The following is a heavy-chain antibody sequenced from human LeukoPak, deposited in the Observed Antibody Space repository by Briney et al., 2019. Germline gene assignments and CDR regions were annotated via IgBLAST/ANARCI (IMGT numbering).Heavy chain of an antibody. V-gene: IGHV4-61*01. CDR3: ARGTPGVRGVIPRYYFDY. CDR1: NYSISTDNY. J-gene: IGHJ4*02. D-gene: IGHD3-10*01. CDR2: IYYSGST. Sequence: SETLSLTCTVSNYSISTDNYWSWIRQPPGKGLEWIGYIYYSGSTNYNPSLKSRVTISVDTSKNQFSLKLSSVTAADTAVYYCARGTPGVRGVIPRYYFDYWGQGTLVTVSS.